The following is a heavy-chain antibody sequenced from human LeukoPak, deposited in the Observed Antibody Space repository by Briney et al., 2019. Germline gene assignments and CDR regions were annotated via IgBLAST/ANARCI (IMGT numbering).Heavy chain of an antibody. Sequence: GGSLRLSCAASGFTFSSYGMHWVRQAPGKGLEWVAFIRYDGSNKYYADSVKGRFTISRDNSRNTLYLQMNSLRVEDTAVYYCANGEGPPPKGIVDYWGQGTLVTVSS. CDR1: GFTFSSYG. D-gene: IGHD3-10*01. J-gene: IGHJ4*02. CDR3: ANGEGPPPKGIVDY. V-gene: IGHV3-30*02. CDR2: IRYDGSNK.